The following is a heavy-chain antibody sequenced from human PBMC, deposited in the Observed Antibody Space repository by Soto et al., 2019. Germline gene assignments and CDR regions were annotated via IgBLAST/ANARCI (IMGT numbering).Heavy chain of an antibody. CDR2: IWYDGSNK. D-gene: IGHD3-9*01. Sequence: GGSLRLSCAASGFTFSSYGMHWVRQAPGKGLEWVAVIWYDGSNKYYADSVKGRFTISRDNSKNTMYLQMNSLRAEDTAVYYCARANGALRYHGTPINWFDPWGQGTLVTVSS. CDR3: ARANGALRYHGTPINWFDP. J-gene: IGHJ5*02. CDR1: GFTFSSYG. V-gene: IGHV3-33*01.